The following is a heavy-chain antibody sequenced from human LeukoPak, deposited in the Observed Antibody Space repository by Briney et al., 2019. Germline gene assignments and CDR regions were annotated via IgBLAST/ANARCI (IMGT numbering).Heavy chain of an antibody. CDR3: ARGLWFGDENPPYSDY. CDR2: FYTSGST. D-gene: IGHD3-10*01. V-gene: IGHV4-4*07. CDR1: GGSISSYY. Sequence: SETLSLTCTVSGGSISSYYWSWIRQPAGKGLEWIGRFYTSGSTKYNPSLKSRVTISVDTSKNQFSLKLSSVTAADTAVYYCARGLWFGDENPPYSDYWGQGTLVTVSS. J-gene: IGHJ4*02.